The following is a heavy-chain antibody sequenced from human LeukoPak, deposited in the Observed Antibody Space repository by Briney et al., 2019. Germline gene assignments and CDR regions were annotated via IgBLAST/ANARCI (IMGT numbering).Heavy chain of an antibody. CDR2: ISGSGGNT. D-gene: IGHD2-15*01. J-gene: IGHJ4*02. V-gene: IGHV3-23*01. CDR1: GFTFSSYA. Sequence: SGGSLRLSCAASGFTFSSYAMSWVRQAPGKGLEWVSAISGSGGNTYYADSVKGRFTISRDNSKNTLYLQMNSLRAEDTAVYYCAKRIDSYSVPGWGQGTLVTVSS. CDR3: AKRIDSYSVPG.